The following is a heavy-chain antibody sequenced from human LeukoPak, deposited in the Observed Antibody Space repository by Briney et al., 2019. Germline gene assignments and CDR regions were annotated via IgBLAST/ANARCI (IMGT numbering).Heavy chain of an antibody. V-gene: IGHV3-23*01. CDR2: ISGSGGST. CDR3: AKGVPSCSTTSCYADY. Sequence: GGSLRLSCAASGFTFSSHAMSWVCQAPGKGLEWVSAISGSGGSTYYADSVKDRFTISRDNSKNTLYLQMNSLRAEDTAVYYCAKGVPSCSTTSCYADYWGQGTLVTVSS. J-gene: IGHJ4*02. CDR1: GFTFSSHA. D-gene: IGHD2-2*01.